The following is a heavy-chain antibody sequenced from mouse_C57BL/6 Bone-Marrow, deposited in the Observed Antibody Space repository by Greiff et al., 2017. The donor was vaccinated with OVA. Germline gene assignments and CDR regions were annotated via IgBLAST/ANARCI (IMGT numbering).Heavy chain of an antibody. J-gene: IGHJ1*03. CDR2: ISSGGSYT. Sequence: EVKLVESGGDLVKPGGSLKLSCAASGFTFSSYGLSWVRQTPDKRLAWVATISSGGSYTYYPDSVKVRFTISRDNAKNTLYLHMRSLKSEDTAMYYCARRPLMSDWGTGTTVTVSS. CDR3: ARRPLMSD. D-gene: IGHD6-1*01. V-gene: IGHV5-6*02. CDR1: GFTFSSYG.